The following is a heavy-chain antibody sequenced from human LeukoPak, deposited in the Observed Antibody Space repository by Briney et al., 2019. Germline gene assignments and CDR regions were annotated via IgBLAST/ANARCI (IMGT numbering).Heavy chain of an antibody. CDR1: EFTFSSYN. CDR3: AREMFWSGYFANLHFDY. J-gene: IGHJ4*02. CDR2: ISGSSAYI. D-gene: IGHD3-3*01. V-gene: IGHV3-21*01. Sequence: PGGSLRLSCAASEFTFSSYNMNWVSQAPGKGLEWVSSISGSSAYIYYADSVKGRFTISRDNAKNSLYLQMNSLRAEDTAVYYCAREMFWSGYFANLHFDYWGQGALVTVSS.